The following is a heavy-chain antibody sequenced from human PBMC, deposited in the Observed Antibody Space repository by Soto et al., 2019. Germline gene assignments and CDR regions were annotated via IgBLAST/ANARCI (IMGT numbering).Heavy chain of an antibody. Sequence: PGGSLRLSCAASGFTFSKYGMHWVRQPPGKGLEWVAIIWYDGSEKNYVDSVRGRFTISRDNAKNSLYLQMNSLRAEDMAVYYCANFRSDYWGQGTLVTVSS. CDR2: IWYDGSEK. CDR1: GFTFSKYG. J-gene: IGHJ4*02. CDR3: ANFRSDY. V-gene: IGHV3-33*03.